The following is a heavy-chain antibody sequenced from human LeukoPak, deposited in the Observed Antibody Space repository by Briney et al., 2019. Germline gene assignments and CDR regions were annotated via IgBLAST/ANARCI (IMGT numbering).Heavy chain of an antibody. D-gene: IGHD6-13*01. V-gene: IGHV3-30*18. Sequence: GRSLRLSCAASGFTFSSYDMYWVRQAPGKGLEWVAGITYDGSDKYYADSVKGRFTISRDNSKNTLCLQMNSLRAEDSAVYYCAKDRGSSHAFDIWGQGTMVTVSS. J-gene: IGHJ3*02. CDR1: GFTFSSYD. CDR3: AKDRGSSHAFDI. CDR2: ITYDGSDK.